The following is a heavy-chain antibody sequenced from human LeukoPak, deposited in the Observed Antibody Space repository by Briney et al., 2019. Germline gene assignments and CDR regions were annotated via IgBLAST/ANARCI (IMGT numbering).Heavy chain of an antibody. Sequence: ASETLSLTCAVYGGAFSGYFWSWIRQPPGKGLEWIGEINHSGSTHFKPYLKSRVTISVDTSKNQFSLNLSSVAASHPADFYCAIDFAPYDILTGYYIWGQGTLVTVSS. CDR1: GGAFSGYF. CDR3: AIDFAPYDILTGYYI. D-gene: IGHD3-9*01. J-gene: IGHJ4*02. CDR2: INHSGST. V-gene: IGHV4-34*01.